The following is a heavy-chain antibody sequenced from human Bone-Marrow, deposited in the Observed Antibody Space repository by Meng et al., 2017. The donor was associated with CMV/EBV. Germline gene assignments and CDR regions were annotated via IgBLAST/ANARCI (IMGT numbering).Heavy chain of an antibody. J-gene: IGHJ3*02. CDR3: APAVNKPGAFDI. CDR2: INHSGST. V-gene: IGHV4-34*01. Sequence: GSLRLSCAVYGGSFSGYYWSWIRQPPGKGLEWIGEINHSGSTNCNPSLKSRVTISVDTSKKQFSLKLSSVTAADTAVYYCAPAVNKPGAFDIWGQGTMVTVSS. D-gene: IGHD1-14*01. CDR1: GGSFSGYY.